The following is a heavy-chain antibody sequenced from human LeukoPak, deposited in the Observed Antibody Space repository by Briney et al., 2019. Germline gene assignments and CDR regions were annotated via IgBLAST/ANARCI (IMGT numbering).Heavy chain of an antibody. D-gene: IGHD3-10*01. CDR2: ISGSGTST. Sequence: GGSLRLSCAASGFTFRSYAMSWVRQAPGKGLEWVSVISGSGTSTYYADSVKGRFTISRDNAKNSMYLRMNSLRAEDTAVYYCARARVRGVIITTSECFDHWGQGTLVTVSS. CDR3: ARARVRGVIITTSECFDH. V-gene: IGHV3-23*01. CDR1: GFTFRSYA. J-gene: IGHJ4*02.